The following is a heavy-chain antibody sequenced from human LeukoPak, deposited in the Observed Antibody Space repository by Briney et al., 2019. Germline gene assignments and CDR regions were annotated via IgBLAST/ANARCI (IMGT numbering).Heavy chain of an antibody. CDR1: GFTFTSRGVG. J-gene: IGHJ3*02. CDR2: IWWNDDK. Sequence: ESGPTLVKPTQTLTLTCTFSGFTFTSRGVGVGWIRQPPGKALEWLALIWWNDDKRYSPTLKGRLTITPDTSQNQVVLKMTNMDPVDTATYYCAHVYGSGSFDIWDQGTMVTVSA. CDR3: AHVYGSGSFDI. V-gene: IGHV2-5*01. D-gene: IGHD3-10*01.